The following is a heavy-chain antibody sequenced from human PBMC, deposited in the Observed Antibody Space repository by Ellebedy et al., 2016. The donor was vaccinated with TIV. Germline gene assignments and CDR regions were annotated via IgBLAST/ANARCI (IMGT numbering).Heavy chain of an antibody. V-gene: IGHV3-30*18. CDR3: AKGHYYDSTGQYSYEDY. D-gene: IGHD3-22*01. CDR1: GFTFSTFG. J-gene: IGHJ4*02. CDR2: ISFDGSIA. Sequence: PGGSLRLSCAASGFTFSTFGMHWVRQAPGKGLEWVAIISFDGSIAFYADSVKGRFTISRDNSKDTFYLQMNSLSAEDTAVYYCAKGHYYDSTGQYSYEDYWGQGTLVTVSS.